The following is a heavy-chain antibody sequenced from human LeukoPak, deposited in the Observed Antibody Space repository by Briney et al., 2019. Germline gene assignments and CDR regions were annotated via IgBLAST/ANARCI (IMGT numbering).Heavy chain of an antibody. D-gene: IGHD2-8*01. J-gene: IGHJ4*02. CDR1: GFTFSTYA. CDR3: ARVYLERLTAGYFDH. Sequence: GGSLRLSCAASGFTFSTYAMNWVRQAPGKGLEWVAVISDDGRHNYYADSVKGRFIISRDNSKSTLYLQMNSLRDDDSAAYFCARVYLERLTAGYFDHWGQGTQVTVSS. V-gene: IGHV3-30*04. CDR2: ISDDGRHN.